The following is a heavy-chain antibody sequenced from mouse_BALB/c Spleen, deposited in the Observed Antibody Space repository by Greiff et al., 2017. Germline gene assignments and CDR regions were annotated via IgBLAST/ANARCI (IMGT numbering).Heavy chain of an antibody. J-gene: IGHJ3*01. V-gene: IGHV2-9*02. D-gene: IGHD1-1*01. CDR2: IWAGGST. Sequence: VQVVESGPGLVAPSQSLSITCTVSGFSLTSYGVHWVRQPPGKGLEWLGVIWAGGSTNYNSALMSRLSISKDNSKSQVFLKMNSLQTDDTAMYYCARERDYYGSSYWFAYWGQGTLVTVS. CDR1: GFSLTSYG. CDR3: ARERDYYGSSYWFAY.